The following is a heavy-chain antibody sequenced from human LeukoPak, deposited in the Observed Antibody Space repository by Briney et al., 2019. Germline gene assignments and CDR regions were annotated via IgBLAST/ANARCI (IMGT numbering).Heavy chain of an antibody. CDR1: GFTFSSYA. CDR3: ARDSYNWRPGAFDI. V-gene: IGHV3-30-3*01. J-gene: IGHJ3*02. Sequence: PGRSLRLSCAASGFTFSSYAMHWVRQAPGKGLEWVAVISYDGSNKYYADSVKGRFTISRDNSKNTLYLQMNSLRAEDTAVYYCARDSYNWRPGAFDIWGQGTMVTVSS. D-gene: IGHD1-20*01. CDR2: ISYDGSNK.